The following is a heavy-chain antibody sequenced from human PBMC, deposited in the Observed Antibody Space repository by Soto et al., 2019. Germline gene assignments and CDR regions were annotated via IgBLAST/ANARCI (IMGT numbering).Heavy chain of an antibody. CDR3: ASNRRVGFGELLPDY. Sequence: ASVKVSCKASGYAFTNYAMHWVRQAPGQRLEWMGWINAGNGNTKYSQKFQGRVTITRDTSASTAYMELSSLRSEDTAVYYCASNRRVGFGELLPDYWSQGTLVTVSS. CDR1: GYAFTNYA. CDR2: INAGNGNT. J-gene: IGHJ4*02. V-gene: IGHV1-3*01. D-gene: IGHD3-10*01.